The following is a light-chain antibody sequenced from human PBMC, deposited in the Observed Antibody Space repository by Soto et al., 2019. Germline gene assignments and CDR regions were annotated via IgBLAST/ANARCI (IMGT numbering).Light chain of an antibody. CDR1: QSLTTY. V-gene: IGKV3-15*01. CDR3: QKYNSWPRT. J-gene: IGKJ1*01. CDR2: GAS. Sequence: EPVMTQSSPTHHLSSGQRANLSCRASQSLTTYLAWYQQKPGKLPRLLIYGASTRASGIPARFSGSGSGTEFTLTISSLQSEDVATYYCQKYNSWPRTFGQGTKVDI.